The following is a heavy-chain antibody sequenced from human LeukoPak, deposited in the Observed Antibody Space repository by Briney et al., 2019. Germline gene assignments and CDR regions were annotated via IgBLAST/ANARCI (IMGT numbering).Heavy chain of an antibody. CDR1: GESFAGYY. D-gene: IGHD5-18*01. CDR3: AKNTVDTAPTYYYYYMDV. V-gene: IGHV4-34*12. CDR2: VIHSGST. Sequence: SETLSLTCAVYGESFAGYYWTWIRQPPGKGLEWIGEVIHSGSTNYNPSLKSRVTISVDTSKNQFSLKLSSVTAADTAVYYCAKNTVDTAPTYYYYYMDVWGKGTTVTVSS. J-gene: IGHJ6*03.